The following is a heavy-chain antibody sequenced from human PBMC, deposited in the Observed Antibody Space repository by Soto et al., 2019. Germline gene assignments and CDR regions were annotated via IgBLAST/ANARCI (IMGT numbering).Heavy chain of an antibody. CDR2: IYFRGTT. J-gene: IGHJ4*02. V-gene: IGHV4-59*01. Sequence: QVQLQESGPGLVKPSETLSLTCTVSGGSISSYYWSWIRQPPGKGLEWIGYIYFRGTTNYNPSLKRRVTMSADTSKNQFSLKLNSVTAADTAVYYCARMNYYDTSGYPFDYWGQGMMVTVSS. CDR3: ARMNYYDTSGYPFDY. D-gene: IGHD3-22*01. CDR1: GGSISSYY.